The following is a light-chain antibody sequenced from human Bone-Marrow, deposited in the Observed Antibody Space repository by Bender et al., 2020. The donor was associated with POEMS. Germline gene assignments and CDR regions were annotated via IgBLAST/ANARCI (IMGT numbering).Light chain of an antibody. CDR2: EVS. J-gene: IGLJ2*01. V-gene: IGLV2-8*01. Sequence: QSALTQPPSASGSPGQSVTISCTGTSSDIGSYVYVSWYQQHPGKAPKLIIYEVSNRPSGVPDPFSGSKSGNTASQTVSGLHDGDEAHYFCTAYAGSNNLVFGGGTKLTVL. CDR1: SSDIGSYVY. CDR3: TAYAGSNNLV.